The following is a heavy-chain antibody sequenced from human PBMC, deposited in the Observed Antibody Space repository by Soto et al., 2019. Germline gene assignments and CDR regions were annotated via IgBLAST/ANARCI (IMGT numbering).Heavy chain of an antibody. J-gene: IGHJ4*02. Sequence: EVQLVESGGGLVQPGGSLTLSCAASGFTFGNYAMHWVRQAPGKGLEWVSSINWNSGRIAYADSVKGRFAIFRDNAKNSLYLQMSNLRPEDTALYYCAKEITIFGVTPRQAFDYWGQGTLVTVSS. CDR1: GFTFGNYA. CDR3: AKEITIFGVTPRQAFDY. CDR2: INWNSGRI. D-gene: IGHD3-3*01. V-gene: IGHV3-9*01.